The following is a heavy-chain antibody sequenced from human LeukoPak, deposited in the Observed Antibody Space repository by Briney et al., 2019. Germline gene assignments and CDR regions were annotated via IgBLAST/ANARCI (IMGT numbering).Heavy chain of an antibody. J-gene: IGHJ4*02. CDR2: INPNSGGT. Sequence: GASVKVSCKASGYTFTGYYMHWVRQAPGQGLEWMGWINPNSGGTNYAQKFQGRVTMTRDTSISTAYMELSRLRSDDTAVYYCARSPSWSSSWYDYWGQGTQVTVSS. CDR1: GYTFTGYY. CDR3: ARSPSWSSSWYDY. V-gene: IGHV1-2*02. D-gene: IGHD6-13*01.